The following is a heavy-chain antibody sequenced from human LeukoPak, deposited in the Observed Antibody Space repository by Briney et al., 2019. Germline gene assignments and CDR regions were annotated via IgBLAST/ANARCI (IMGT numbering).Heavy chain of an antibody. CDR3: ARDGHRANDYVDY. CDR1: GFTFSSYS. J-gene: IGHJ4*02. CDR2: ISSSSSYI. V-gene: IGHV3-21*01. D-gene: IGHD4/OR15-4a*01. Sequence: GGSLRLSCAASGFTFSSYSMNWVRQAPGKGLGWVSSISSSSSYIYYADSVKGRFTISRDNAKNSLYLQMNSLRAEDTAVYYCARDGHRANDYVDYWGQGTLVTVSS.